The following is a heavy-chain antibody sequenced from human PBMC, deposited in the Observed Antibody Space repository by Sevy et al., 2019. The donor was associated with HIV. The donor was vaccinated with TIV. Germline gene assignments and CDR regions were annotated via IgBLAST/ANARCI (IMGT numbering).Heavy chain of an antibody. Sequence: GGSLRLSCAASGFSVSTHAMHWARQAPGKGLEWVALISYDGSSKYYADSVKGRLTISRDNSKNTLYLQMSSLRPDDTAVYYCTRDAGYSTGWYPSDYWGQGTLVTVSS. J-gene: IGHJ4*02. CDR2: ISYDGSSK. V-gene: IGHV3-30-3*01. D-gene: IGHD6-19*01. CDR1: GFSVSTHA. CDR3: TRDAGYSTGWYPSDY.